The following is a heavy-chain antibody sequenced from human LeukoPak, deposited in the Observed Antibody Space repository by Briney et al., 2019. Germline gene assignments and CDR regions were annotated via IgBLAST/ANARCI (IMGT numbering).Heavy chain of an antibody. CDR3: ARETSHCGGDCYDY. V-gene: IGHV3-48*03. CDR2: ISPSGSSV. J-gene: IGHJ4*02. D-gene: IGHD2-21*02. CDR1: GFIFSAYE. Sequence: GGSLRLSCVASGFIFSAYEFNWVRQAPGKGLEWVSYISPSGSSVYYADSVKGRFTISRDDAKNSVYLQMNSLRAEDTALYYCARETSHCGGDCYDYWGQGALVTVSS.